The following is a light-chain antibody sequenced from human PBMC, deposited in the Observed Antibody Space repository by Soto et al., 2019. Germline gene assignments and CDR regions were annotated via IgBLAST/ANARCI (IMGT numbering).Light chain of an antibody. CDR1: SSNLGGND. CDR3: AAWDDSLRAVV. Sequence: QSVLTQPPSASGTPGQRVTMSCSGSSSNLGGNDVYWYQQLPGTAPKLLIRSNDQRPSGVPDRFSGSKSGTSASLAISGLRSEDEAEYSCAAWDDSLRAVVFGGGPKLTVL. CDR2: SND. J-gene: IGLJ2*01. V-gene: IGLV1-47*02.